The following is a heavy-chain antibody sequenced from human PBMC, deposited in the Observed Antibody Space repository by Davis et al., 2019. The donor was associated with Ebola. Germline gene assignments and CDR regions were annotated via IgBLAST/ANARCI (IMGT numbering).Heavy chain of an antibody. V-gene: IGHV3-30*02. CDR2: IRYDGSNK. Sequence: PGGSLRLSCAASGFTFSSYGMHWVRQAPGKGLEWVAFIRYDGSNKYYADSVKGRFTISRDNSKNTVYLQMNSLRVEDTAVYYCAKAKHAVYYYYGMDVWGQGTTVTVSS. J-gene: IGHJ6*02. CDR1: GFTFSSYG. CDR3: AKAKHAVYYYYGMDV.